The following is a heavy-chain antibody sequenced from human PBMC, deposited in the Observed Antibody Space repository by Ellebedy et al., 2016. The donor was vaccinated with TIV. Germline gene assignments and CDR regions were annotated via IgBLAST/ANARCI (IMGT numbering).Heavy chain of an antibody. CDR2: IRSKAYGGTT. J-gene: IGHJ6*02. V-gene: IGHV3-49*03. Sequence: PGGSLRLSCTASGFTFGDYAMSWFRQAPGKGLEWVGFIRSKAYGGTTEYAASVKGRFTISRDDSKSIAYLQMKSLKTEDTAVYYCTRESEVVAVLVGRYYYYGMNVWGQGTTVTVSS. CDR1: GFTFGDYA. D-gene: IGHD2-15*01. CDR3: TRESEVVAVLVGRYYYYGMNV.